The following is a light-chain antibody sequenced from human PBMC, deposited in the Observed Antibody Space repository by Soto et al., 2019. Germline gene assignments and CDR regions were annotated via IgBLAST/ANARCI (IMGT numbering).Light chain of an antibody. Sequence: QSALTQPASVSGSPGQSITISCTGTSSDVGGYNYVSWYQHHPGKAPKLMIYEVSNRPSGVSDRFSGSKSANTASLTISGLQAEDEADYYCTSYTGRSTLLVFGTGTKLTVL. J-gene: IGLJ1*01. CDR1: SSDVGGYNY. CDR2: EVS. CDR3: TSYTGRSTLLV. V-gene: IGLV2-14*01.